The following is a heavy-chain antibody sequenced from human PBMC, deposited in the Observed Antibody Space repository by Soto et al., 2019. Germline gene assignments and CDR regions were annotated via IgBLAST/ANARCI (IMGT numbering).Heavy chain of an antibody. D-gene: IGHD3-22*01. Sequence: EVQLLESGGDLVQPGGSLRLSCAASGFTFSNYAMSWFRQAPGKGLEWVSAISGSAINTYYADSVRGRFTISRYNSKNTLYLQMNHLRAEDTAVYSCAKGQGYYYDASGYTFDYWGQGTLVTVSS. J-gene: IGHJ4*02. CDR1: GFTFSNYA. CDR3: AKGQGYYYDASGYTFDY. CDR2: ISGSAINT. V-gene: IGHV3-23*01.